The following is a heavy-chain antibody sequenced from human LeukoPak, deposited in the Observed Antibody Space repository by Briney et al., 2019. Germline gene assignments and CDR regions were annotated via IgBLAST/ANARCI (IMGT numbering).Heavy chain of an antibody. V-gene: IGHV1-69*13. J-gene: IGHJ3*01. CDR2: IIPIFGTA. CDR3: ARGKVVPDALWNHAFDV. CDR1: GGIFKSYA. Sequence: SVKVSCKTSGGIFKSYALSWVRQAPGQGLEWMGGIIPIFGTANYAESFKGRVAFTADESTSTVYMELSSLRSEDTAVCYCARGKVVPDALWNHAFDVWGQGAMVTVSS. D-gene: IGHD2-2*01.